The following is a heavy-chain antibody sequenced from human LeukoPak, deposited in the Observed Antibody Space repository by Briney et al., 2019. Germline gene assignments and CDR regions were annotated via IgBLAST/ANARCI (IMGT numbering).Heavy chain of an antibody. CDR3: AKDGDHYYGSGRYFDY. CDR2: ISYDGSNK. J-gene: IGHJ4*02. Sequence: GGSLRLSCAASGFTFSSYGMHWVRQAPGKGLEWVAVISYDGSNKCYADSVKGRFTISRDNSKNTLYLQMNSLRAEDTAVYYCAKDGDHYYGSGRYFDYWGQGTLVTVSS. V-gene: IGHV3-30*18. CDR1: GFTFSSYG. D-gene: IGHD3-10*01.